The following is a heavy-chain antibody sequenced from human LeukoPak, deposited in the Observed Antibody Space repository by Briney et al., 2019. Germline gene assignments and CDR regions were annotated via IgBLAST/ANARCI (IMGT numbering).Heavy chain of an antibody. CDR3: ARGYQRPDY. CDR1: GFTFSTYT. D-gene: IGHD2-2*01. J-gene: IGHJ4*02. Sequence: GGSLRLSCAASGFTFSTYTMNWVRQAPGKGLEWVSSISSSSNNINYEDSVKGQFTISRDNAMNSVHLQMNSLRVEDTAVYYCARGYQRPDYWGQGTLITVSS. V-gene: IGHV3-21*01. CDR2: ISSSSNNI.